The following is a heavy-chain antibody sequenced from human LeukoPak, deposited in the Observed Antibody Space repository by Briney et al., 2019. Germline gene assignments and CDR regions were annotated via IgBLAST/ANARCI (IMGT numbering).Heavy chain of an antibody. D-gene: IGHD2-2*01. Sequence: PGGSLRLSCAASGFTFSSYAMNCVRQAPGKGLEWVSAISGSGGSTYYADSVKGRFTISRDNSKNTLFLQMNSLRAEDTAAYYCASVSSTSDYWGQGTRVTVSS. CDR3: ASVSSTSDY. CDR2: ISGSGGST. CDR1: GFTFSSYA. J-gene: IGHJ4*02. V-gene: IGHV3-23*01.